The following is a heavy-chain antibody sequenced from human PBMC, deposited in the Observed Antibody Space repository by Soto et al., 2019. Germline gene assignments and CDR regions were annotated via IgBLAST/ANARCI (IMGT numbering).Heavy chain of an antibody. CDR2: ISGSGGST. D-gene: IGHD3-10*01. Sequence: EVQLLESGGGLVQPGGSLRLSCAASGFTFSSYAMSWVRQAPGKGLEWVSAISGSGGSTYYADSVKGRFTISRDNSKNTLYLHMNSLRAEDTAVYYCAKGGAGLLWFGELLTHAFDIWGQGTMVTVSS. CDR1: GFTFSSYA. V-gene: IGHV3-23*01. CDR3: AKGGAGLLWFGELLTHAFDI. J-gene: IGHJ3*02.